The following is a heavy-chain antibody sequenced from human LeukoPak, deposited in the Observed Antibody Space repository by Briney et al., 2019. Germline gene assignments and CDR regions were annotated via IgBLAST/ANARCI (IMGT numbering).Heavy chain of an antibody. CDR2: IYTSGST. CDR3: ASHSSSWYSHYMDV. D-gene: IGHD6-13*01. CDR1: GASISSGSCY. J-gene: IGHJ6*03. Sequence: SETLSLTFTGSGASISSGSCYRHWFTHPPGNVLEWIGRIYTSGSTNYNPSLKSRVTISVDTSKNQLSLKLSSVTAAETDVYYCASHSSSWYSHYMDVWGKGTTVTASS. V-gene: IGHV4-61*02.